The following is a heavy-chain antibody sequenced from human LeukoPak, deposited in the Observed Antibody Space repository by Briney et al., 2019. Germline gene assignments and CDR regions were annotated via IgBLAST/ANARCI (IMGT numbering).Heavy chain of an antibody. V-gene: IGHV4-4*07. D-gene: IGHD6-13*01. CDR3: ARDLIAAAGAFDY. Sequence: SETLSLTCTVSGDSISNYYWSWIRQPAGKGLEWIGRIYTSGSTNYNPSLKSRVTMSVDTSKKQFSLKLSSVTAADTAVYYCARDLIAAAGAFDYWGQGTLVTVSS. CDR1: GDSISNYY. CDR2: IYTSGST. J-gene: IGHJ4*02.